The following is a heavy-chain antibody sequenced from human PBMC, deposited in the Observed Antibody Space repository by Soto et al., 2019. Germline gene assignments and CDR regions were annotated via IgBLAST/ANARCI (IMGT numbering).Heavy chain of an antibody. V-gene: IGHV1-69*02. D-gene: IGHD3-16*02. Sequence: QVQLVQSGAEVKKPGSSVKVSCKASGGTFSSYTISWVRQAPGQGLEWMGRIIPILGIANYAQKFQGRVTITADKSTSTAYMELSSLRSEDTAVYYCARASYDYIWWSYRYTDYFQHWGQGTLVTVSS. CDR2: IIPILGIA. CDR1: GGTFSSYT. CDR3: ARASYDYIWWSYRYTDYFQH. J-gene: IGHJ1*01.